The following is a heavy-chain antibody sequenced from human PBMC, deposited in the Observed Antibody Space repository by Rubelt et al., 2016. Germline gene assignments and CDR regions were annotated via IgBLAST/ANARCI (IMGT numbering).Heavy chain of an antibody. CDR2: IHYSGTT. CDR3: ARLKAVRIETVDA. J-gene: IGHJ5*02. Sequence: QLQLQESGPGLVKPSETLSLACTVSGGSISGYYWGWVRQPPGKGLEWIGYIHYSGTTRYNPSFKSRLTISVDTSKNQFSRKLGSGTAAETAVYYCARLKAVRIETVDAWGQGTLVTVSS. CDR1: GGSISGYY. V-gene: IGHV4-59*08. D-gene: IGHD3-10*01.